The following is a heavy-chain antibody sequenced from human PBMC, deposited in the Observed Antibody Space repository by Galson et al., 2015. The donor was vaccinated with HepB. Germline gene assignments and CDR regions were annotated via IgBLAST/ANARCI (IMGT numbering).Heavy chain of an antibody. CDR1: GFIFNSYA. CDR3: AKEVGYCSTTSCYGLQAFDI. Sequence: SRRRSGAASGFIFNSYAMHWVRQAPGKGLEWVAFIRYDGSNEYYADSVKGRFTISRDNSKNTLDLQMDSLRAEDTAVYYCAKEVGYCSTTSCYGLQAFDIWGQGTMVTVSS. V-gene: IGHV3-30*02. CDR2: IRYDGSNE. D-gene: IGHD2-2*01. J-gene: IGHJ3*02.